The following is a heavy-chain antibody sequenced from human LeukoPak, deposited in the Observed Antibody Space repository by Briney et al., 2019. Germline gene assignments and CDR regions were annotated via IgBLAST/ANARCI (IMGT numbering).Heavy chain of an antibody. Sequence: SQILSLTCAISGDSVSSNSAAWNWIRQSPSRGLEWLGRTYYRSRWYNDYAESVQSRITIIPDASKNSFSLQLNSVTPEDTAVYYCARSTPGSDIWGQGTMVTVSS. V-gene: IGHV6-1*01. J-gene: IGHJ3*02. CDR1: GDSVSSNSAA. CDR3: ARSTPGSDI. D-gene: IGHD2-15*01. CDR2: TYYRSRWYN.